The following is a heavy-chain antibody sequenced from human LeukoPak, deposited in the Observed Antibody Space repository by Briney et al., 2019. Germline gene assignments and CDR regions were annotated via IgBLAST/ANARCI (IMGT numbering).Heavy chain of an antibody. CDR2: IKQDGSEK. V-gene: IGHV3-7*01. J-gene: IGHJ4*02. CDR3: ARGERWLLPPTDY. CDR1: GFTFSSRDW. D-gene: IGHD5-24*01. Sequence: GGSLRLSCVASGFTFSSRDWMTWVRQAPGKGLEWVANIKQDGSEKNYVDSVKGRFTISRDNAKNSVDLQMNSLRADDTAVYYCARGERWLLPPTDYWGQGTLVTVSS.